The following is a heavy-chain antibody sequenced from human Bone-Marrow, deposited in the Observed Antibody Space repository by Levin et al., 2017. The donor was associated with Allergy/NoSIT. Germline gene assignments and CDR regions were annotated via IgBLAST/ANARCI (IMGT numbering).Heavy chain of an antibody. J-gene: IGHJ4*01. V-gene: IGHV4-39*01. CDR2: ICNSGTT. Sequence: SQTLSLTCTVSGDSINNTNYCWAWIRQPPGKGLEWIGSICNSGTTYYSPSLKSRVTLSVETSKNQFSLKLSSMTSADTAVYFCARPSTTIRGIIITNFDYWGHGTLVTVSS. CDR3: ARPSTTIRGIIITNFDY. CDR1: GDSINNTNYC. D-gene: IGHD3-10*01.